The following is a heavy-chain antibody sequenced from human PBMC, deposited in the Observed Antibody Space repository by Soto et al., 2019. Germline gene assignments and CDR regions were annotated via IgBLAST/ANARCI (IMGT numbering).Heavy chain of an antibody. J-gene: IGHJ5*02. V-gene: IGHV3-15*01. Sequence: EVQLVESGGGLVKPGGSLTLSCAASGFTFSNAWMSWVRQAPGKGLEWVGRIKSKTDGGTTDYAAPVKGRFTISRDDSKNTLYLQMNSLKTEDTAVYYCTTDPLEWLLYGANNWFDPWGQGTLVTVSS. CDR2: IKSKTDGGTT. CDR1: GFTFSNAW. D-gene: IGHD3-3*01. CDR3: TTDPLEWLLYGANNWFDP.